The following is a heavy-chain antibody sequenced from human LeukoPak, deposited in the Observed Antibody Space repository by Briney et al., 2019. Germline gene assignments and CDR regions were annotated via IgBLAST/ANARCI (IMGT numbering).Heavy chain of an antibody. CDR1: GYTLTELS. D-gene: IGHD4-17*01. CDR2: FDSEDGET. V-gene: IGHV1-24*01. CDR3: ATLTYGQNWFDP. Sequence: ASVKVSCKVSGYTLTELSMHWVRQAPGKGRGWMGGFDSEDGETIYAQKFQGRVTMTEDTSTDTAYMELSSLRSEDTAVYYCATLTYGQNWFDPWGQGTLVTVSS. J-gene: IGHJ5*02.